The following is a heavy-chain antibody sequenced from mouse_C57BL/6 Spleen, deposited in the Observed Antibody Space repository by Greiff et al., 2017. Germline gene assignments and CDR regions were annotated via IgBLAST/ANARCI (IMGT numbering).Heavy chain of an antibody. D-gene: IGHD2-2*01. Sequence: SGPELVKPGASVKISCTASGYTFTDYNMHWVNQSHGKSLEWIGYINPNNGGTSYNQKFKGKATLTVNTSSSTVYMELRMLTAEDSAVYYGAREGWLRMDDWGKGTTVTVSS. J-gene: IGHJ4*01. CDR1: GYTFTDYN. CDR3: AREGWLRMDD. CDR2: INPNNGGT. V-gene: IGHV1-22*01.